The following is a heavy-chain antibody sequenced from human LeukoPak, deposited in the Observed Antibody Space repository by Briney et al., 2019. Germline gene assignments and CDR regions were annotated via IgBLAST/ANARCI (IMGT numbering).Heavy chain of an antibody. V-gene: IGHV3-23*01. CDR1: GLTVRSSY. J-gene: IGHJ4*02. Sequence: PGGSLRLSCAASGLTVRSSYMNWVRQAPGRGLEWVSAISGNGDYTYYADSVKGRFTISRDNSKNTLFLQMSSLRAEDTAVYYCAKGDYGGDFRYFDYWGQGTLVTVSS. CDR2: ISGNGDYT. CDR3: AKGDYGGDFRYFDY. D-gene: IGHD4-23*01.